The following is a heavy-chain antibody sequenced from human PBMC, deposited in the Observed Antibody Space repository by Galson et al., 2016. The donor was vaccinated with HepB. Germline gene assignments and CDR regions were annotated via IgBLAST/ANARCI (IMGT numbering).Heavy chain of an antibody. CDR2: INPSGGTT. CDR1: RFTHTDYA. V-gene: IGHV3-23*01. Sequence: SLRLSCAASRFTHTDYAMSWVRQAPGKGLEWVSTINPSGGTTYFADSVKGRFTFSRDNSRNTLYLQMNSLRAEDTAVYYCAKSRGSTGGASYNSWQRLGVLGFGAFDLWGQGTVVTVSS. CDR3: AKSRGSTGGASYNSWQRLGVLGFGAFDL. J-gene: IGHJ4*02. D-gene: IGHD2-8*02.